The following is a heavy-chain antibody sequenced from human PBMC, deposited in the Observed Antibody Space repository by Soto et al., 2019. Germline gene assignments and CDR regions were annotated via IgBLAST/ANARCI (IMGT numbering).Heavy chain of an antibody. D-gene: IGHD2-2*01. V-gene: IGHV1-69*01. CDR2: IIPIFGTA. CDR3: ASGDIVVVPAAKYYYYGMDV. J-gene: IGHJ6*02. CDR1: GGTFSSYA. Sequence: QVQLVQSGAEEKKPGSSVKVSCKASGGTFSSYAISWVRQAPGQGLEWMGGIIPIFGTANYAQKFQGRVTITADESTSTAYMELSSLRSEDTAVYYCASGDIVVVPAAKYYYYGMDVWGQGTTVTVSS.